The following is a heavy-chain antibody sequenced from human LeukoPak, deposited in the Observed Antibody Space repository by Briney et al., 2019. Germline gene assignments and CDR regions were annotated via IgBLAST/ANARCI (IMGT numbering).Heavy chain of an antibody. CDR3: ARDVRSTCSGGSCQATRYYYYMDV. Sequence: ASVKVSCKASGGTFSSYAISWVRQAPGQGLEWMGGIIPIFGTGNHAQKFQGRVTITADKSTSTAYMELSSLRSEDTAVYYCARDVRSTCSGGSCQATRYYYYMDVWGQGTLVTVSS. J-gene: IGHJ6*03. CDR1: GGTFSSYA. V-gene: IGHV1-69*06. D-gene: IGHD2-15*01. CDR2: IIPIFGTG.